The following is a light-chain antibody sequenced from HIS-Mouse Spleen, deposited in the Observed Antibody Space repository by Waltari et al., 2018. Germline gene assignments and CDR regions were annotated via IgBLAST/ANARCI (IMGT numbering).Light chain of an antibody. Sequence: QSALTQPASVSGSPGQSITIPCPGTSRYVGSYNLVSWYQQHPGKAPKLMIYEGSKRPSGVSNRFSGSKSGNTASLTISGLQAEDEADYYCCSYAGSSTFEVFGGGTKLTVL. CDR3: CSYAGSSTFEV. V-gene: IGLV2-23*03. CDR2: EGS. CDR1: SRYVGSYNL. J-gene: IGLJ2*01.